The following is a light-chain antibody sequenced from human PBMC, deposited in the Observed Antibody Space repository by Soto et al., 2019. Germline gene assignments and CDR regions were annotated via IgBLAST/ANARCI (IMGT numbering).Light chain of an antibody. J-gene: IGLJ2*01. V-gene: IGLV1-40*01. CDR2: GNS. CDR1: SSNIGAGYD. Sequence: QLVLTQPPSVSGAPGQRVTISCTGSSSNIGAGYDVHWYQQLPGTAPKLLIHGNSNRPSGVPDRFSGSKSGTSASLAITGLQAEDEADYYCQSYDSSLSGPSFGGGTKLTVL. CDR3: QSYDSSLSGPS.